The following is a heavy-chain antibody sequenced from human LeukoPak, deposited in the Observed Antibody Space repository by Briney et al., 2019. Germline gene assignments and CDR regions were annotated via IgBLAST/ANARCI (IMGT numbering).Heavy chain of an antibody. V-gene: IGHV1-18*01. D-gene: IGHD1-26*01. CDR2: ISAYNGNT. Sequence: ASVKVSCKASGYTFTSYGISWVRQAPGQGLEWMGWISAYNGNTNYAQKLQGRVTMTTDTSTSTAYMELRSLRSDDTAVYYCARVRVGATLPREIDYWGQGTLVTVSS. J-gene: IGHJ4*02. CDR3: ARVRVGATLPREIDY. CDR1: GYTFTSYG.